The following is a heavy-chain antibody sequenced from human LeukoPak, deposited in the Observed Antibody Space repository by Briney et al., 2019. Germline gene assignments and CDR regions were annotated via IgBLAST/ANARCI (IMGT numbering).Heavy chain of an antibody. D-gene: IGHD3-10*01. CDR3: ARGKEVITMLRGLKPGYYFDY. J-gene: IGHJ4*02. V-gene: IGHV4-4*07. CDR1: GGSISSYY. CDR2: IYTSGST. Sequence: SETLSLTCTVSGGSISSYYWSWIRQPAGKGLEWLGRIYTSGSTNYNPSLKSRVTMSVDTSKNQFSLKLSSVTAADTAVYYCARGKEVITMLRGLKPGYYFDYWGQGTLVTVSS.